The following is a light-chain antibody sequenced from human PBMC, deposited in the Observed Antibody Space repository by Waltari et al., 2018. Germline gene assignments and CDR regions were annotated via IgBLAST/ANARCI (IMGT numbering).Light chain of an antibody. CDR2: DAS. V-gene: IGKV3-11*01. CDR1: QSVSNH. Sequence: EKVMTQSPATLSVSPGERATLSCRASQSVSNHLAWYQQRPGQAPRLLIYDASNRAAGNPARFSGSGSGTDFSLSISSLEPEDFAVYYCQQRHNWPLTFGGGTKVEIK. J-gene: IGKJ4*01. CDR3: QQRHNWPLT.